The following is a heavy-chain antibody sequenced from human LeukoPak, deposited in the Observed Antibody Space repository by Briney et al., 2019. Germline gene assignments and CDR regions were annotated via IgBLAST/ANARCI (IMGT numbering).Heavy chain of an antibody. J-gene: IGHJ4*02. CDR2: IRSKAYGGTT. D-gene: IGHD3-9*01. Sequence: GGSLRLSCTASGFTFGDSAMSWFRQAPGKGLEGVGFIRSKAYGGTTEYAASVKGRFTISRDDSKSIAYLQMNSLKTEDTAVYYCTRGREYYDILTGYSLPDKFDYWGQGTLVTVSS. V-gene: IGHV3-49*03. CDR3: TRGREYYDILTGYSLPDKFDY. CDR1: GFTFGDSA.